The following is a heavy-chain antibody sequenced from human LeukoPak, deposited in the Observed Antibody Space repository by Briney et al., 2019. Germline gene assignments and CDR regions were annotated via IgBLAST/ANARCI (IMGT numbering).Heavy chain of an antibody. CDR3: ATGNKRRLLWFGELFALDY. J-gene: IGHJ4*02. CDR2: ISGSGGST. CDR1: GFTFTSYA. Sequence: GGSLRPSCAASGFTFTSYAMSWVRQAPGKGLGWVSAISGSGGSTYYADSVKGRFTISRDNSKNTLYLQMNSLRAEDTAVYYCATGNKRRLLWFGELFALDYWGQGTLVTVSS. D-gene: IGHD3-10*01. V-gene: IGHV3-23*01.